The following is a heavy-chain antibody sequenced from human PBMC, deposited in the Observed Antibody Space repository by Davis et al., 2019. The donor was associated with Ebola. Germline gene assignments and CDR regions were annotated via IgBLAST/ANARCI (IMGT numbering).Heavy chain of an antibody. CDR1: GFNFDEFA. D-gene: IGHD2-15*01. Sequence: PGGSLRLSCAASGFNFDEFAMYWVRQAPGKGLECVSLISGDGFTTYYAAPVRGRFSISRDNSKNSVYLQMNSLTSEDTAFYYCTKDMGPDVVAFFRFGGFMQWGQGALVTVSS. J-gene: IGHJ4*02. CDR2: ISGDGFTT. CDR3: TKDMGPDVVAFFRFGGFMQ. V-gene: IGHV3-43*02.